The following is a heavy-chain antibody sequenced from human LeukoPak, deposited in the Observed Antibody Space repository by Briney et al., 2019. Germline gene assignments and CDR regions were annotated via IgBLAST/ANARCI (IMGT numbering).Heavy chain of an antibody. J-gene: IGHJ4*02. V-gene: IGHV3-53*01. CDR3: ARAPWPYEIDY. CDR2: IYNSGPT. Sequence: GGSLRLSGVASGFTVSTNYMNWVRQAPGKGLEWVSVIYNSGPTYYADSVKGRFTISRDTSSNTVYLQMNNLRVEDTAVYYCARAPWPYEIDYWGQGTLVTVSS. D-gene: IGHD3-3*01. CDR1: GFTVSTNY.